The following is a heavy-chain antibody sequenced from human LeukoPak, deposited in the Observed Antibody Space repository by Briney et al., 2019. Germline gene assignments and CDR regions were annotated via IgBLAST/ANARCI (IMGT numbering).Heavy chain of an antibody. CDR2: ISSSSSTI. Sequence: AGGSLRLSCAASGFTFSSYSMNWVRQAPGKGLEWVSYISSSSSTIYYGDSVKGRFTISRDNAKNSLYLQMNSLRAEDTAVYYCAKDTPLCYFDYWGQGTLVTVSS. CDR1: GFTFSSYS. V-gene: IGHV3-48*04. D-gene: IGHD3-16*01. J-gene: IGHJ4*02. CDR3: AKDTPLCYFDY.